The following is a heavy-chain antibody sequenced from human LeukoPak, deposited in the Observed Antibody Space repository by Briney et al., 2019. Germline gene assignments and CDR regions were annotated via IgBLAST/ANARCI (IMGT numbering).Heavy chain of an antibody. Sequence: QTGGSLRLSCVVSGFSVRNNYMTWVRQAPGKGLEWVSLIYSGGSTYYADSVKGRFTTSRDNSKNTLYLQMNSLRAEDTAVYYCARVVSRKNVLNIAAAGAIDYWGQGTLVTVSS. CDR2: IYSGGST. J-gene: IGHJ4*02. CDR3: ARVVSRKNVLNIAAAGAIDY. CDR1: GFSVRNNY. V-gene: IGHV3-66*01. D-gene: IGHD6-13*01.